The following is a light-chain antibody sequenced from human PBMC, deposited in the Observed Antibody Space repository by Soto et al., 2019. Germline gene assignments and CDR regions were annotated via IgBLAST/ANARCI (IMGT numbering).Light chain of an antibody. CDR2: DVT. Sequence: QSALTQPASVSGSPGQSITISCTGTSSDVGGYNFVSWYQHHPGKAPKLMIFDVTNRPSGVSDRFSGSKSGNTASLTISGLQAEDEADYYCTSYTSSSTYVLGTGTKVTVL. J-gene: IGLJ1*01. V-gene: IGLV2-14*03. CDR3: TSYTSSSTYV. CDR1: SSDVGGYNF.